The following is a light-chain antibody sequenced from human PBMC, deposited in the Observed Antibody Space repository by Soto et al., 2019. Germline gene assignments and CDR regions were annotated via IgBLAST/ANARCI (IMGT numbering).Light chain of an antibody. CDR3: QQYNSYWT. CDR1: QSISSW. V-gene: IGKV1-5*03. CDR2: KAS. J-gene: IGKJ1*01. Sequence: DLQRTQCPSTLSASVGDRVTITCRASQSISSWLAWYQQKPGKAPKLLIYKASSLESGVPSRFSGSGSGTEFTLTISSLQPDDFATYYCQQYNSYWTFGQGTKLDIK.